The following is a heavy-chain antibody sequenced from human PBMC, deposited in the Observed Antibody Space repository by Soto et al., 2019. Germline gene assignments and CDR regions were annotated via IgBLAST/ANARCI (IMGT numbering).Heavy chain of an antibody. V-gene: IGHV3-23*04. D-gene: IGHD3-16*01. J-gene: IGHJ4*02. CDR3: AKALRYDYIWGRYVGGY. Sequence: EVQLVESGGGVVQPGGSLRLSCAASGFTFSSYAMSWVRQAPGKGLEWVAAISGSGGSTYYADSVKGRFTISRDNSKNTLYLQMNSLRAEDTAVYYCAKALRYDYIWGRYVGGYWGQGTLVTVSS. CDR1: GFTFSSYA. CDR2: ISGSGGST.